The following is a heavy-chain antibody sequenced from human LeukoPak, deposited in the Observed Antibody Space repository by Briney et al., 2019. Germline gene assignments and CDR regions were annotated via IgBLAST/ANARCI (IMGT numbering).Heavy chain of an antibody. Sequence: GGSLRLSCAASGFTFSSYEMNWVRQAPGKGLEWVSYISSSGSTIYYADSVKGRFTISRDNAKNSLYLQMNSLRAEDTAVYYCARGVGCSSTSCPPEDYYYYYGMDVWGQGTTVTVSS. D-gene: IGHD2-2*01. CDR1: GFTFSSYE. J-gene: IGHJ6*02. V-gene: IGHV3-48*03. CDR3: ARGVGCSSTSCPPEDYYYYYGMDV. CDR2: ISSSGSTI.